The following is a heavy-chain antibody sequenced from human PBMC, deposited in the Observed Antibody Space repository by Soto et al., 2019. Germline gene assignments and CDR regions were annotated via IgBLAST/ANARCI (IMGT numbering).Heavy chain of an antibody. CDR3: ARDWGIAVAGTDAFAI. CDR1: GYTFTSYG. V-gene: IGHV1-18*01. Sequence: ASVKVSCKASGYTFTSYGISWVRQAPGQGLEWMGWISAYNGNTNYAQKLQGRVTMTTDTSTSTAYMELRSLRSDDTAVYYCARDWGIAVAGTDAFAIWGQGTMVTVSS. CDR2: ISAYNGNT. D-gene: IGHD6-19*01. J-gene: IGHJ3*02.